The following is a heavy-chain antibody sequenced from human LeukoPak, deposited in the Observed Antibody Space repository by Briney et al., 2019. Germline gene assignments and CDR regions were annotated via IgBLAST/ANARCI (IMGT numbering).Heavy chain of an antibody. V-gene: IGHV3-66*01. D-gene: IGHD2-15*01. CDR1: GFTVSSNY. CDR3: ARVGGAILLVGEDGMDV. J-gene: IGHJ6*02. Sequence: GGSLRLSCAASGFTVSSNYMNWVRQAPGKGLEWVSVIYSGGSTYYADSVKGRFTISRDNSKNTLYLQMNSLRAEDTAMYYCARVGGAILLVGEDGMDVWGQGTTVTVSS. CDR2: IYSGGST.